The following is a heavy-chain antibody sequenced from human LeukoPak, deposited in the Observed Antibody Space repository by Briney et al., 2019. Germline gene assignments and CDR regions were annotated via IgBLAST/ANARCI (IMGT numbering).Heavy chain of an antibody. Sequence: PGGSLRLSCAASGFTVSSNYMSWVRQAPGKGLEWVSVIYSGGSTYYADSVKGRFTISRDNSKNTLYLQMNSLRAEDTAVYYCARDAPMLVDWNEVADAFDIWGQGTMVTVSS. CDR2: IYSGGST. V-gene: IGHV3-66*02. D-gene: IGHD1-1*01. J-gene: IGHJ3*02. CDR3: ARDAPMLVDWNEVADAFDI. CDR1: GFTVSSNY.